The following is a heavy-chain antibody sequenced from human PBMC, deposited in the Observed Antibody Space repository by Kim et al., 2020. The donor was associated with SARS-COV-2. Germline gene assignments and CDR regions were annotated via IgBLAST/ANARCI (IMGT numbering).Heavy chain of an antibody. CDR3: AKDYVSSSFYRFSFFDY. CDR2: ISGSGDVT. V-gene: IGHV3-23*01. CDR1: GFSFSTYA. Sequence: GGSLRLSCAASGFSFSTYAMTWVRQAPGKGLEWVSVISGSGDVTYSAASVKGRFTISRDNSKDTLYLQMNSLRVEDTALYYCAKDYVSSSFYRFSFFDY. D-gene: IGHD3-22*01. J-gene: IGHJ4*01.